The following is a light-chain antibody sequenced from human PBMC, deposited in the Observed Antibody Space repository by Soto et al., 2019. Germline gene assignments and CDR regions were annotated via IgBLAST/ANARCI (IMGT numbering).Light chain of an antibody. V-gene: IGKV3-20*01. CDR3: QQYGSSPLIT. J-gene: IGKJ5*01. Sequence: EIVLTQSPGTLSLSPGERATLSCRASQSVGSSHLAWYQQKIGQAPRLLIYGASTRATGVSDRFSGSGSETDFTLTISRLEPEDFAVYYCQQYGSSPLITFGQGTRLEIK. CDR2: GAS. CDR1: QSVGSSH.